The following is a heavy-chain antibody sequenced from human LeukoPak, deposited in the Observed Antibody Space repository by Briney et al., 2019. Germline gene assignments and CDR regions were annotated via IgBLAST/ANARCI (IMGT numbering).Heavy chain of an antibody. CDR3: VRDGRYYDVSTSYLTYYGMDV. Sequence: SETLSLTCSASGYTISSNYYRGLIRPTPRKVLGWIGNVYNSGSTNYNPSLESRVTISIDTAKNQFSLKLKSVTAADTAVYYCVRDGRYYDVSTSYLTYYGMDVWGQGTTVTVPS. D-gene: IGHD3-9*01. V-gene: IGHV4-38-2*02. CDR2: VYNSGST. J-gene: IGHJ6*02. CDR1: GYTISSNYY.